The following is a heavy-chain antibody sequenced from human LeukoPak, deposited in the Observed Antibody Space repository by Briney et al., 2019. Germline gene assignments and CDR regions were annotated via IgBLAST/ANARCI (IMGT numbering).Heavy chain of an antibody. CDR2: IRYDGRSK. J-gene: IGHJ4*02. CDR3: AKDQDLYCSGGSCYSTLDY. V-gene: IGHV3-30*02. Sequence: PGGSLRLSCAASGFTFSSYGMHRVRQAPGKGLEWVAFIRYDGRSKYYADSVQGRFIISRDTSKNTLYLQMNSLKVEDTAVYYCAKDQDLYCSGGSCYSTLDYWGQGTLVTVSS. CDR1: GFTFSSYG. D-gene: IGHD2-15*01.